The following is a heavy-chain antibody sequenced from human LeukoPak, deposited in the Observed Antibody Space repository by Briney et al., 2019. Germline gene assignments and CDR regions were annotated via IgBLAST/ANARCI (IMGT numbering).Heavy chain of an antibody. D-gene: IGHD2-8*01. CDR3: ARLKDDVTKLDY. CDR1: GFTFRTHW. CDR2: INQDGSQK. V-gene: IGHV3-7*01. Sequence: GGSLRLSCAVFGFTFRTHWTSWVRQAPGKGLEWVASINQDGSQKRYMDSVQGRFTISRDNTKNSLFLQMNSLRAEDTAVYYCARLKDDVTKLDYWGQGTLVTVSS. J-gene: IGHJ4*02.